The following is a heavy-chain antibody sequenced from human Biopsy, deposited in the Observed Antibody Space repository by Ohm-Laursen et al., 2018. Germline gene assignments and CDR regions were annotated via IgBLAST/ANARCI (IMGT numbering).Heavy chain of an antibody. Sequence: LSLTCAASGFTFSIYGMHWVRQAPGKGLEWVAVIWYDGSNKYYADSVKGRFTISRDDPKNTLYLQMNSLRAEDTAVYYCAREGDDSSGYTPHYFDYWGQGTLVTASS. J-gene: IGHJ4*02. CDR1: GFTFSIYG. CDR2: IWYDGSNK. CDR3: AREGDDSSGYTPHYFDY. D-gene: IGHD3-22*01. V-gene: IGHV3-33*01.